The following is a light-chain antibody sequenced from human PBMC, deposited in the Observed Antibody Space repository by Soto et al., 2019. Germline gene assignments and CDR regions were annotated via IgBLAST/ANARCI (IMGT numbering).Light chain of an antibody. Sequence: QAVVTQEPSLTVSPGGTVTLTCGSSTGAVTSGHYPYWFQQKPGQAPRTLIYDTNNKHSWTPARFSGSLLGGKAALTLSGAQPEDEADYYCLLSYSGARGGVFGGGTKLTVL. CDR3: LLSYSGARGGV. CDR1: TGAVTSGHY. V-gene: IGLV7-46*01. J-gene: IGLJ3*02. CDR2: DTN.